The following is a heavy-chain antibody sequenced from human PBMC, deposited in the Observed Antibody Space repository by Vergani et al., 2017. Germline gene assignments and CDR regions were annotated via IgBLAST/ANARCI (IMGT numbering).Heavy chain of an antibody. CDR1: GFTFSNAW. J-gene: IGHJ4*02. CDR2: IKSKTDGGTT. D-gene: IGHD1-26*01. Sequence: EVQLVESGGGLVKPGGSLRLSCAASGFTFSNAWMSWVRQAPGKGLEWVGRIKSKTDGGTTDYAAPVKGRFTISRDDSKNTLYLQMNSLKTEDTAVYYCTTGLGMWELYDYWGQGTLVTVSS. CDR3: TTGLGMWELYDY. V-gene: IGHV3-15*01.